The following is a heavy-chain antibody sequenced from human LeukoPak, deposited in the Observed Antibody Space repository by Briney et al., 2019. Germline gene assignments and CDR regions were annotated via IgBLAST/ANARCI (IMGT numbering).Heavy chain of an antibody. Sequence: GASGKVSCKASGYTFTSYDINWVRQATGQGLEWMGWMNPNSGNTGYAQRFQGRVTMTRNTSISTAYMELSSLRSEDTAVYYCARERTIFGVVTHYYYYGIDVWGQGTTVTVSS. D-gene: IGHD3-3*01. V-gene: IGHV1-8*01. CDR1: GYTFTSYD. J-gene: IGHJ6*02. CDR3: ARERTIFGVVTHYYYYGIDV. CDR2: MNPNSGNT.